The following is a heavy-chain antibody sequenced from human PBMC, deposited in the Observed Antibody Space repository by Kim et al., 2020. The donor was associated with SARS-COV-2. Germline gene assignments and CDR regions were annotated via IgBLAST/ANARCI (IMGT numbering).Heavy chain of an antibody. J-gene: IGHJ3*02. Sequence: YADSVKGRFTISRDDTKNTVDRQMNTLGAEDTAVYYCARVDYGYYPVAFDIWGRGTMVTVSS. V-gene: IGHV3-74*01. D-gene: IGHD3-22*01. CDR3: ARVDYGYYPVAFDI.